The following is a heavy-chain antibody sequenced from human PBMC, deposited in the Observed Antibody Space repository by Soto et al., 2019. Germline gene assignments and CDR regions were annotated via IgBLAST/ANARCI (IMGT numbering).Heavy chain of an antibody. V-gene: IGHV4-34*01. J-gene: IGHJ3*02. CDR3: ARHIVVVVAATGAFDS. CDR2: INHIGST. CDR1: GGSLSNYH. Sequence: SETLSLTCGVYGGSLSNYHWSWIRQPPGKGLEWIGDINHIGSTNYRPSLKSRVTISVDTSKNQFSLKLSSVTAADTAVYYCARHIVVVVAATGAFDSWGQGTMVTVSS. D-gene: IGHD2-15*01.